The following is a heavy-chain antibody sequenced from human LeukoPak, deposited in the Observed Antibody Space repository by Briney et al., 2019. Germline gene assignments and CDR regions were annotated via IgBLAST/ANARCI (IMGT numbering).Heavy chain of an antibody. CDR3: AREVNYYGSGSLNWFDP. Sequence: GGSLRLSCAASGFTFSSYAMHWVLQAPGNGLEWVAVISYDGSNKYYADSVKGRFTISRDNSKNTLYLQMNSLRAEDTAVYYCAREVNYYGSGSLNWFDPWGQGTLVTVSS. V-gene: IGHV3-30*04. J-gene: IGHJ5*02. D-gene: IGHD3-10*01. CDR1: GFTFSSYA. CDR2: ISYDGSNK.